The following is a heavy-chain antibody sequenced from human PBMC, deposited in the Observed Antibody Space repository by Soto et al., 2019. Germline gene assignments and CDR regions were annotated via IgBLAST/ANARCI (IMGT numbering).Heavy chain of an antibody. CDR3: AREGVSSSWYNYYAMDV. V-gene: IGHV4-59*01. J-gene: IGHJ6*02. CDR2: IYYSGST. CDR1: GGSISGYY. D-gene: IGHD6-13*01. Sequence: TSETLSLTCTVSGGSISGYYWSWIRQPPGKGLEWIGYIYYSGSTNYNPSLKSRVTISVDTSKNQFSLKLSSVTAADTAVYYCAREGVSSSWYNYYAMDVWGQGTTVTVSS.